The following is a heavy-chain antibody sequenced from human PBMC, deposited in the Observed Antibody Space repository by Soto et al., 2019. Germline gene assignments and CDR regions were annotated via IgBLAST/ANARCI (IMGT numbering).Heavy chain of an antibody. V-gene: IGHV3-33*01. CDR3: ARDADTNSRYSKLDN. CDR2: IWFDGSKT. D-gene: IGHD2-8*01. J-gene: IGHJ4*02. CDR1: GFPFSGYG. Sequence: QVQLVESGGDVVQPGRSLRRSCATSGFPFSGYGMHWVRQAPGKGLEWVAVIWFDGSKTYHADSVKGRFTISRDDSKNTLYLQMNSLRAEDTAVYYCARDADTNSRYSKLDNWGQGTLVTVSS.